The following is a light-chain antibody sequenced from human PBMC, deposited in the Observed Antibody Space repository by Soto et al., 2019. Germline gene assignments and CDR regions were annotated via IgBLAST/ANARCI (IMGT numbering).Light chain of an antibody. V-gene: IGKV3-20*01. CDR3: QQYGSSPPT. J-gene: IGKJ1*01. CDR1: QSLRSSY. CDR2: GAS. Sequence: EIVLTQSPATLSLSPGERATLSCRASQSLRSSYLAWYQQKPGQAPRLLIYGASSRATGIPDRFSGSGSGTDFTLTISRLEPEDFAVYYCQQYGSSPPTFGQGTKVDIK.